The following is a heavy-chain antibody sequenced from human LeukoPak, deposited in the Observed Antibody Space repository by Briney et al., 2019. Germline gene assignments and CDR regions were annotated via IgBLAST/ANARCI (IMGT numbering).Heavy chain of an antibody. J-gene: IGHJ4*02. CDR3: TKDRYCPSTNCPVDY. D-gene: IGHD2-2*01. CDR1: GFTFADNA. CDR2: ISWNSANI. Sequence: GGSLRLSCAASGFTFADNAMHWVRQAPGKGLEWVSSISWNSANIGYADSVKGRFTISRDNARNFLYLQMNSLRLEDTAMYYCTKDRYCPSTNCPVDYWGQGTLVTVSS. V-gene: IGHV3-9*01.